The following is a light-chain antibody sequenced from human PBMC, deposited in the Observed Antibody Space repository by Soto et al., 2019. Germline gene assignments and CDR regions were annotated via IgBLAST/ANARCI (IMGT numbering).Light chain of an antibody. V-gene: IGKV1-33*01. CDR1: QDISNY. Sequence: DIQMTQSPASLSASVGDRVTITCQASQDISNYLNWYQQKAGKAPKLLIYDTSELHTGVPSRFSGSVSGTEFTFTISSLQPEDIATYYCQQYDKLVSFVQGTKLEIK. CDR2: DTS. CDR3: QQYDKLVS. J-gene: IGKJ2*01.